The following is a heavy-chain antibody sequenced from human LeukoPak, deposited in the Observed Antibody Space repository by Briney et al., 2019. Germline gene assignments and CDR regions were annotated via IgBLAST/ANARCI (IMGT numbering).Heavy chain of an antibody. CDR2: IYVTGT. D-gene: IGHD3-16*02. Sequence: SETLSLTCAVYGGSFSGYYWSWIRQPPGTGLEWIGYIYVTGTRYNPYLQSRVTISVDRSRNQFFLKMTSVTAADTAVYYCARHIGGGIEDMDVWGRGTKVTVSS. CDR3: ARHIGGGIEDMDV. J-gene: IGHJ6*03. CDR1: GGSFSGYY. V-gene: IGHV4-34*10.